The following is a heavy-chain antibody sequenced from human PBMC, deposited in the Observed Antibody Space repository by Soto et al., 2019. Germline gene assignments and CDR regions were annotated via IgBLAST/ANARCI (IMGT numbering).Heavy chain of an antibody. CDR2: IYPGDSDT. J-gene: IGHJ6*02. D-gene: IGHD3-10*01. V-gene: IGHV5-51*01. CDR3: ARNRLRQYYYGMDV. Sequence: GAYLKISCQGSGYSFANDWIAWVRQMPGKGLEWVGVIYPGDSDTRYSPSFRGQVTISADKSISHVYLQWSSLKASDTAMYYCARNRLRQYYYGMDVWGQATTVTASS. CDR1: GYSFANDW.